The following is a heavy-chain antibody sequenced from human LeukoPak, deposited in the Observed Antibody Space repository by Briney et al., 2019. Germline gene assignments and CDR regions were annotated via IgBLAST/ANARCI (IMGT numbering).Heavy chain of an antibody. D-gene: IGHD6-13*01. J-gene: IGHJ6*02. CDR1: GFTFSSYA. Sequence: GSLRLSCAASGFTFSSYAMTWVRQAPGKGLEWVSSINGSGGRTYYADSVKGRFTISRDNSKNTLFLQMNSLRAEDTAVYYCAKDRAPQLVLGGRGQMATVTVSS. CDR3: AKDRAPQLVLGG. CDR2: INGSGGRT. V-gene: IGHV3-23*01.